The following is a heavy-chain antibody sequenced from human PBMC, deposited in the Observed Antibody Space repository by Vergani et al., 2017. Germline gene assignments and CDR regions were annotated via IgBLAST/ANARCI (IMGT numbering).Heavy chain of an antibody. CDR3: ARRXTMIVVVAGDAFDI. D-gene: IGHD3-22*01. CDR1: GGSISSSSYY. Sequence: QLQLQESGPGLVKPSETLSLTCTVSGGSISSSSYYWGWIRQPPGKGLEWIGSIYYSGSTYYNPSLKSRVTISVDTSKNQFSLKLSSVTAADTAVYYCARRXTMIVVVAGDAFDIWGQGTMVTVSS. CDR2: IYYSGST. J-gene: IGHJ3*02. V-gene: IGHV4-39*01.